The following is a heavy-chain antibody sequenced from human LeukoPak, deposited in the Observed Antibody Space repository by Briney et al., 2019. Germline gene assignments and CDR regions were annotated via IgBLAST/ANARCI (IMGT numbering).Heavy chain of an antibody. D-gene: IGHD3-22*01. J-gene: IGHJ6*03. CDR2: IYTSGGT. CDR3: ARAPKVGPKVVIYYYYMDV. V-gene: IGHV4-4*07. CDR1: GGSISSYY. Sequence: SETLSLTCTVSGGSISSYYWSWIRQPAGKGLEWIGRIYTSGGTNYNPSLKSRVTMSVDTSKNQFSLKLSSVTAADTAVYYCARAPKVGPKVVIYYYYMDVWGKGTTVTVSS.